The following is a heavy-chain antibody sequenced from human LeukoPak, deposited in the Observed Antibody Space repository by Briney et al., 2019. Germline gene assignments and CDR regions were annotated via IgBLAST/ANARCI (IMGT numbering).Heavy chain of an antibody. D-gene: IGHD1-26*01. V-gene: IGHV3-30*04. CDR1: GFTFSSYA. J-gene: IGHJ6*04. Sequence: GRSLRLSCAASGFTFSSYAMHWVRQAPGKGLEGVAVISYDGSNKYYADSVKGRFTIPRDNSKNTLYLQMNSLRAEDTAVYYCARDRGWELLQRDYYYGMDVWGKGTTVTVSS. CDR3: ARDRGWELLQRDYYYGMDV. CDR2: ISYDGSNK.